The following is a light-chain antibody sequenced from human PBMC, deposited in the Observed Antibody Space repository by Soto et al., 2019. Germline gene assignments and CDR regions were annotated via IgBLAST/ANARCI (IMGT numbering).Light chain of an antibody. V-gene: IGLV2-8*01. J-gene: IGLJ1*01. CDR1: KNDIGVYDF. CDR3: KSYAGSNTYV. Sequence: QSALTQPPSASGSPGQSVTISCTGTKNDIGVYDFVSWYQHHPGIAPRLIIYEVVQRPSGVPDRFSGSKSGNTASLTVSGLQAADEGDYFCKSYAGSNTYVFGSGTKLTVL. CDR2: EVV.